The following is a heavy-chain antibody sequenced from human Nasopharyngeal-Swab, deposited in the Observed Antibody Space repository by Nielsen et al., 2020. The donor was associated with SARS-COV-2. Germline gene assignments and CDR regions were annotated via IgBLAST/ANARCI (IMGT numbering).Heavy chain of an antibody. CDR1: GFTFSSYS. D-gene: IGHD1-26*01. J-gene: IGHJ4*02. CDR3: ASGSGSPKGAGY. V-gene: IGHV3-21*01. Sequence: GGSLRLSCAASGFTFSSYSMNWVRQAPGKGLEWVSSISSSSSYIYYADSVKGRFTISRDNAKNSLYLQMNSLRAEDTAVYYCASGSGSPKGAGYWGQGTLVTVSS. CDR2: ISSSSSYI.